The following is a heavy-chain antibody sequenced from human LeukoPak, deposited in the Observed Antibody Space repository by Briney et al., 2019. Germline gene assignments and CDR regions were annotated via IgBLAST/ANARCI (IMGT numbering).Heavy chain of an antibody. CDR3: AKDRGIVVVLHDAFDI. CDR1: GFTFSSYG. CDR2: ISGSGGST. J-gene: IGHJ3*02. Sequence: GGSLRPSCAASGFTFSSYGMSWVRQAPGKGLEWVSAISGSGGSTYYADSVKGRFTISRDNSKNTLYLQMNSLRAEDTAVYYCAKDRGIVVVLHDAFDIWGQGTMVTVSS. D-gene: IGHD3-22*01. V-gene: IGHV3-23*01.